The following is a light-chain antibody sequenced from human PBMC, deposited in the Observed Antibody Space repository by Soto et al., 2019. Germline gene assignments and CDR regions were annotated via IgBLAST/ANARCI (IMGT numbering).Light chain of an antibody. Sequence: QAVVTQPASVSGSPGQSIIISCTGTSSDVGGYNYVSWYQQHPGKAPKLMIYDVSNRPSGVSNRFSGSKSGNTASLTISELQAEDEADYYCSSYTSSSTPVVFGGGTKLTVL. CDR3: SSYTSSSTPVV. J-gene: IGLJ2*01. CDR2: DVS. V-gene: IGLV2-14*01. CDR1: SSDVGGYNY.